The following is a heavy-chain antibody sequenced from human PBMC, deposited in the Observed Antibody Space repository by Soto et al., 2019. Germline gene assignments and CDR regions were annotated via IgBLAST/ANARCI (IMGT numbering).Heavy chain of an antibody. CDR2: INHSGST. CDR3: ARGRLWPHAFDY. Sequence: ASETLSLTCAVYGGSFSGYYWSWIRQPPGKGLEWIGEINHSGSTNYNPSLKSRVTISVDTSKNQFSLKLSSVTAADTAVYYCARGRLWPHAFDYWGQGTLVTVS. V-gene: IGHV4-34*01. D-gene: IGHD5-18*01. CDR1: GGSFSGYY. J-gene: IGHJ4*02.